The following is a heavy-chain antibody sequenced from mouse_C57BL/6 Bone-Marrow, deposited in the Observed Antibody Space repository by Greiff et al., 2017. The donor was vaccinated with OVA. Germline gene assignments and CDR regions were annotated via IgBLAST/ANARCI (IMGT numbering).Heavy chain of an antibody. J-gene: IGHJ2*01. CDR2: ISRGSSTI. CDR3: ATPITTVVATGGFDY. D-gene: IGHD1-1*01. Sequence: EVMLVESGGGLVKPGGSLKLSCAASGFTFSDYGMHWVRQAPEKGLEWVAYISRGSSTIYYADTVKGRFTISRDNAKNTLFLQMTSLRSEDTAMYYCATPITTVVATGGFDYWGQGTTLTVSS. CDR1: GFTFSDYG. V-gene: IGHV5-17*01.